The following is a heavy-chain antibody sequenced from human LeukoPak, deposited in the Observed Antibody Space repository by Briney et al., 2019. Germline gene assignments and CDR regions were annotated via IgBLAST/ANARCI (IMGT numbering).Heavy chain of an antibody. CDR2: MNPNSGNT. CDR1: GYTFTSYD. D-gene: IGHD3-10*01. V-gene: IGHV1-8*03. J-gene: IGHJ6*03. Sequence: ASVKVSCKASGYTFTSYDINWVRQATGQGLEWMGWMNPNSGNTGYAQKFQGRVTITRNTSISTAYMELSSLRSEDTAVYYCARGLTMVRGVIITRRYYYYMDVWGKGTTVTVSS. CDR3: ARGLTMVRGVIITRRYYYYMDV.